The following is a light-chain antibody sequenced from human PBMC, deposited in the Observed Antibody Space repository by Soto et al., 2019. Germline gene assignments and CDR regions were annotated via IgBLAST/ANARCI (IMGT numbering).Light chain of an antibody. CDR2: TAS. V-gene: IGKV1-39*01. J-gene: IGKJ4*01. Sequence: DIQMTQSPSSLSASVGDRVTITCRASQSISYFLNWYQQKPGKAPTLLIYTASNLQDGVPSRFSGSGSGTDVTLTISRLEPEDFAIYYCQQGYRTPLSFGGGTKVEI. CDR1: QSISYF. CDR3: QQGYRTPLS.